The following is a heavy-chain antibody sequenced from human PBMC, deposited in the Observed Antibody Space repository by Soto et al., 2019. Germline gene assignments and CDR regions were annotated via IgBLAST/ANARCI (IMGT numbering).Heavy chain of an antibody. V-gene: IGHV4-59*12. D-gene: IGHD4-17*01. CDR1: GGSLSTYY. CDR3: ARETYGDYVGYFDP. CDR2: IYYSGST. Sequence: PSETLSLTCTVSGGSLSTYYWSWIRQHPGKGLEWIGYIYYSGSTNYNPSLKSRVTISVDRSKNQFSLKVSSVTAADTAVYYCARETYGDYVGYFDPWGQGTLVNVSS. J-gene: IGHJ5*02.